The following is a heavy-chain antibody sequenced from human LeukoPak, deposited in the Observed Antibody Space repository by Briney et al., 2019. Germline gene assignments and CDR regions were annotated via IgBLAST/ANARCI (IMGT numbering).Heavy chain of an antibody. Sequence: QSGGSLRLSCAASGFTFSSYGMHWVRQAPGKGLEWVAVISYDGSNKYYADSVKGRFTISRDNSKNTLYLQMNSLRAEDTAVYYCAKDPLQYNWNYDAFDIWGQGTMVTVSS. CDR2: ISYDGSNK. D-gene: IGHD1-7*01. V-gene: IGHV3-30*18. CDR3: AKDPLQYNWNYDAFDI. J-gene: IGHJ3*02. CDR1: GFTFSSYG.